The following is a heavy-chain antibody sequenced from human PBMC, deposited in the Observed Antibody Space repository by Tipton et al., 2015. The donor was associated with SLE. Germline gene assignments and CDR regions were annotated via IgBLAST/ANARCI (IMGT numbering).Heavy chain of an antibody. D-gene: IGHD6-19*01. J-gene: IGHJ6*03. V-gene: IGHV6-1*01. CDR1: GDSVSSNSAA. CDR2: TYYRSKWYN. CDR3: ARGSPEQWLDNSYYYMDV. Sequence: GLVKPSQTLSLTCAISGDSVSSNSAAWNWIRQSPSRGLEWLGRTYYRSKWYNDDAVSVKSRITINPDTSKNQFSLQLNSVTPEDTAVYYCARGSPEQWLDNSYYYMDVWGKGTTVTVSS.